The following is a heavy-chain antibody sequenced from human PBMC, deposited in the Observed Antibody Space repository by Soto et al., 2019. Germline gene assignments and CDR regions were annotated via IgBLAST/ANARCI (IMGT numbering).Heavy chain of an antibody. D-gene: IGHD3-22*01. V-gene: IGHV1-8*01. Sequence: GASVKVSCKASGYTFTSYDINWVRQATGQGLEWMGWMNPNSGNTGYAQKFQGRVTMTRNTSISTAYMELSSLRAEDTAVYYCAKVEGVVIEVYGMDVWGQGTTVTVSS. J-gene: IGHJ6*02. CDR3: AKVEGVVIEVYGMDV. CDR1: GYTFTSYD. CDR2: MNPNSGNT.